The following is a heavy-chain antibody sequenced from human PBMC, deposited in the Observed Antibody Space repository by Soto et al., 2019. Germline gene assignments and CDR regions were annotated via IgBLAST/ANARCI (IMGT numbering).Heavy chain of an antibody. V-gene: IGHV3-23*01. CDR2: ISGRDLRT. CDR1: GFSFTEYS. Sequence: EVQLLESGGGWVQPGGSLRLSCVASGFSFTEYSMTWVRQAPGKGLEWVSTISGRDLRTYYAASVRGRFTISRDNSKKSHYLQMNTLRAEDTALYYCASSSYYDAFDMRGQGTRVTVSS. CDR3: ASSSYYDAFDM. J-gene: IGHJ3*02. D-gene: IGHD6-13*01.